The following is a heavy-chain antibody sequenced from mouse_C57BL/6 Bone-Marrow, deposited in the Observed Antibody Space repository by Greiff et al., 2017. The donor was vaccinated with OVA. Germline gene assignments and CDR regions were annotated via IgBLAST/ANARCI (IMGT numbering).Heavy chain of an antibody. D-gene: IGHD1-1*01. CDR2: LDPANGNT. Sequence: VQLKESVAELVRPGASVKLSCTASGFNIKNTYMHWVKQRPEQGLEWIGRLDPANGNTKSAPKFPGTATITADTSSNTAYLQLSSLTSEDTAIYYCARFPRYYYGSSYWYFDVWGTGTTVTVSS. CDR3: ARFPRYYYGSSYWYFDV. CDR1: GFNIKNTY. V-gene: IGHV14-3*01. J-gene: IGHJ1*03.